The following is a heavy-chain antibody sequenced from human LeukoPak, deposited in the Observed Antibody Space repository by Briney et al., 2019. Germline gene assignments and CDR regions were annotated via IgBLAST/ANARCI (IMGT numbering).Heavy chain of an antibody. D-gene: IGHD2-21*02. CDR3: ARDRGRVVVTTLYYGMDV. V-gene: IGHV4-59*01. J-gene: IGHJ6*02. CDR2: IYYSGST. CDR1: GGSISSYY. Sequence: SETLSLTCTVSGGSISSYYWSWIRQPPGKGLEWIGYIYYSGSTNYNPSLKSRVTISIDTSKNQFSLKLRSVTAADTAVYYCARDRGRVVVTTLYYGMDVWGQGTTVTVSS.